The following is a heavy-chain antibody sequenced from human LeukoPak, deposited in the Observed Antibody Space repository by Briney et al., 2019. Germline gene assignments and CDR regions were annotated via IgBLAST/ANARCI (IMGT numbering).Heavy chain of an antibody. D-gene: IGHD2-2*01. CDR2: IIPIFGTA. J-gene: IGHJ4*02. V-gene: IGHV1-69*13. CDR3: ASPLMICTAFSSTSCYARELDY. Sequence: ASVKVSCKASGGTFSSYAISWVRQAPGQGLEWMGGIIPIFGTANYAQKFQGRVTITADESTSTAYMELSSLRSEDTAVYYCASPLMICTAFSSTSCYARELDYWGQGTLVTVSS. CDR1: GGTFSSYA.